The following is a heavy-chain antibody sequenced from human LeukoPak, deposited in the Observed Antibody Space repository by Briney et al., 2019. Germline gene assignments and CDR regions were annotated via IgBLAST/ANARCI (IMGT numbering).Heavy chain of an antibody. J-gene: IGHJ4*02. Sequence: GGSLRLYCAASGFTFSSYAMSWVRHAPGQGLEWFSAISGSGGSTYYADSVKGRFTISRDNSKNTLYLQMNSLRAEDTAVYYCAKDGNSYDFWSGYYTASYYFDYWGQGTLVTVSS. CDR1: GFTFSSYA. CDR2: ISGSGGST. D-gene: IGHD3-3*01. CDR3: AKDGNSYDFWSGYYTASYYFDY. V-gene: IGHV3-23*01.